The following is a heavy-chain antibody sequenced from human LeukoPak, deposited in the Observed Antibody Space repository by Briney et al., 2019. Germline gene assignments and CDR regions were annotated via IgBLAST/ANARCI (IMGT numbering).Heavy chain of an antibody. CDR2: IRYDGNDK. CDR1: GFAFSTYG. CDR3: VRDSDGGY. Sequence: GGSLTLSCAASGFAFSTYGIHWVRQAPGKGLEWVAFIRYDGNDKYYADSVKGRFTISRDNSKNTLYLQMNSLRAEDTAVYYCVRDSDGGYWGQGTLVTVSS. J-gene: IGHJ4*02. V-gene: IGHV3-30*02. D-gene: IGHD2-21*02.